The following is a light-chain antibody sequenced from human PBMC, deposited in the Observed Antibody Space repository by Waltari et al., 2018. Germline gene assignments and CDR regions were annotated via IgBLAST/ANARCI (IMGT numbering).Light chain of an antibody. CDR1: QNVATH. CDR2: DAS. V-gene: IGKV3-11*01. Sequence: DIVLTQSPATLSLYPGERATPSCRASQNVATHLACYQQKPGQAPRLLIYDASTRATCIPARFIGSGSGTYFSLTISTLEPEDFAIYYCHQRSARDTFGQGTRLEIK. CDR3: HQRSARDT. J-gene: IGKJ5*01.